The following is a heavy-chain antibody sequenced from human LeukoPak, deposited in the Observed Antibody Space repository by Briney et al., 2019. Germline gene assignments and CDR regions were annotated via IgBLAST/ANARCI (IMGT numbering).Heavy chain of an antibody. CDR2: IFSNDEK. J-gene: IGHJ3*02. CDR3: VRIHPMITFGGVIATLAFDI. D-gene: IGHD3-16*02. V-gene: IGHV2-26*01. CDR1: GFSLTDARMG. Sequence: SGPVLVKPTETLTLTCTVSGFSLTDARMGVSWIRQPPGKALEWLAHIFSNDEKLYSTSLNNRITGSKDTPKRQVVLTMTNMDPVDTATYYCVRIHPMITFGGVIATLAFDIWGRGTMVTVSS.